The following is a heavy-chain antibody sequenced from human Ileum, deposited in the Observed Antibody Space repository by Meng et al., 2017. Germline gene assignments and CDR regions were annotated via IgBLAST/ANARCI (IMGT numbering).Heavy chain of an antibody. CDR1: GYSFNRYY. Sequence: GESLKISCKASGYSFNRYYLHWARQAPGQGLEWMGRINPSSGDASFAQKFQGRVTVTRDTSIATVYMELSGLTSDDTAVYYCAREDPYSGLFQFFFDFWGLGTLVTVSS. CDR3: AREDPYSGLFQFFFDF. V-gene: IGHV1-2*06. CDR2: INPSSGDA. D-gene: IGHD2-21*01. J-gene: IGHJ4*02.